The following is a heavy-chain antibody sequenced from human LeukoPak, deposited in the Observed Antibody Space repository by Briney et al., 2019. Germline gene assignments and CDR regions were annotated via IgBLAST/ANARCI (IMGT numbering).Heavy chain of an antibody. V-gene: IGHV3-74*01. CDR2: INSDGSST. CDR1: GFTFSSYW. Sequence: PGGALILSCAASGFTFSSYWMHWVRQAPGKGLVWVSRINSDGSSTSYADSVKGRFTISRDNAKNTLYLQMNSLRAEDTAVYYCARSPDYGDYSFDYWGQGTLVTVSS. D-gene: IGHD4-17*01. J-gene: IGHJ4*02. CDR3: ARSPDYGDYSFDY.